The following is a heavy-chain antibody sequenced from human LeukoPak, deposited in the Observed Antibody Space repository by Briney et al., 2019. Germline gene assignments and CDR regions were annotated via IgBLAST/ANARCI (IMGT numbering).Heavy chain of an antibody. J-gene: IGHJ4*02. CDR1: GYTFTSYY. Sequence: ASVKVSCKASGYTFTSYYMHWVRQAPGQGLEWMGIINPSGGSTSYAQKFQGRVTMTRDTSTSTAYMELSSLRSEDTAVYYCARGQKGYYDSSGYAPDYWGQGTLVTVSS. V-gene: IGHV1-46*01. CDR3: ARGQKGYYDSSGYAPDY. D-gene: IGHD3-22*01. CDR2: INPSGGST.